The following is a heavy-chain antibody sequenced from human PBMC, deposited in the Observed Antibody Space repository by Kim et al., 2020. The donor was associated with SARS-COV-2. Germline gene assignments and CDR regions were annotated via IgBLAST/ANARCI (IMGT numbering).Heavy chain of an antibody. CDR1: GGSFSGYY. CDR2: INHSGST. J-gene: IGHJ2*01. V-gene: IGHV4-34*01. Sequence: SETLSLTCAVYGGSFSGYYWSWIRQPPGKGLEWIGEINHSGSTNYNPSLKSRVTISVDTSKNQFSLKLSSVTAADTAVYYCARFSYYGSGSYLYFTKSHCYFDLLGRGTLVTVSS. CDR3: ARFSYYGSGSYLYFTKSHCYFDL. D-gene: IGHD3-10*01.